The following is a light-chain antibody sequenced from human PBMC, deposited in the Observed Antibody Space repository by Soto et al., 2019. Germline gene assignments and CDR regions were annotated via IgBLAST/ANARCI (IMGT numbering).Light chain of an antibody. J-gene: IGKJ3*01. CDR2: DAS. CDR1: QGISSA. Sequence: AIQLTQSPSSLSASVGDRVTITCRASQGISSALAWYQQKPGKAPKLLIYDASSLESGVPSRFSGSGAGTDFTLTISSLQPEDFATYYWQQFNSYPFTFGPGTKVDIK. V-gene: IGKV1-13*02. CDR3: QQFNSYPFT.